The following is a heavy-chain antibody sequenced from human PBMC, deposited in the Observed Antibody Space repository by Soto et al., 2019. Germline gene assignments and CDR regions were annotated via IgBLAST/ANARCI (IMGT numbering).Heavy chain of an antibody. Sequence: PGGSLRLSCAASGFSFSNYAMSWGRQAPGKGREWVSSIRDSSRDTYYADSAKGRFTISRDNSKNTLHLQMYSLRGEDTAVYYCASRGRYYGMDVWGQGTTVTVSS. CDR1: GFSFSNYA. CDR2: IRDSSRDT. CDR3: ASRGRYYGMDV. D-gene: IGHD3-10*01. J-gene: IGHJ6*02. V-gene: IGHV3-23*01.